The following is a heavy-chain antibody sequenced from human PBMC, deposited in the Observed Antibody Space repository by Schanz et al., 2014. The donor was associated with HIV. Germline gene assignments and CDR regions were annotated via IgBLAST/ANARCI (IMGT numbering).Heavy chain of an antibody. J-gene: IGHJ6*02. CDR2: INHGGYT. CDR1: GGSFSGYS. CDR3: ARGPFPGYSTSEFYYYSGLDV. V-gene: IGHV4-34*01. D-gene: IGHD6-13*01. Sequence: QVQLQQWGAGLLKPSQTLSHTCAVYGGSFSGYSWTWIRQPPGKGLEWIGEINHGGYTNYNPSLKRRVSISVNAPKTQFPLKLTSVTAADTAVYYCARGPFPGYSTSEFYYYSGLDVWGLGTPVTVSS.